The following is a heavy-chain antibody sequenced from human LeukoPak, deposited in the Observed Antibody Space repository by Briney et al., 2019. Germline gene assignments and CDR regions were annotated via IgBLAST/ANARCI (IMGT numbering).Heavy chain of an antibody. J-gene: IGHJ6*03. CDR1: GGSISSYY. Sequence: SETLSLTCAVSGGSISSYYWSWIRQPPGKGLEWIGDINDSGSTNYNPSLKSRVTISVETSTNKFSLKLSSVTAADTAVYYCSREEDHDFYAHYMDVWGKGTTVTVSS. CDR3: SREEDHDFYAHYMDV. V-gene: IGHV4-59*01. CDR2: INDSGST. D-gene: IGHD3/OR15-3a*01.